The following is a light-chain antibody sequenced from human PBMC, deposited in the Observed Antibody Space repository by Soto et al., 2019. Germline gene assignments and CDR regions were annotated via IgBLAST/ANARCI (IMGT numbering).Light chain of an antibody. Sequence: EVVMTQSPATLSVSPGERATLAVMASQTVRDNLGWYQQKPGQPPRLLIYGATTRATGIPARFSGSGSGTDFTLTISRLEPEDFAVYYCQQYVGSPPRITFGQGTRLEIK. V-gene: IGKV3D-15*01. CDR2: GAT. CDR3: QQYVGSPPRIT. CDR1: QTVRDN. J-gene: IGKJ5*01.